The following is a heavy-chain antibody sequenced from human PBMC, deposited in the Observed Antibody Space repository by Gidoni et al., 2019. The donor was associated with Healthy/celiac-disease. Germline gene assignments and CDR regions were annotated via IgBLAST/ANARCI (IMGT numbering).Heavy chain of an antibody. CDR3: ARDVWEVVVPAAIVLRGDNWFDP. CDR2: ISYDGSNK. D-gene: IGHD2-2*01. V-gene: IGHV3-30-3*01. J-gene: IGHJ5*02. CDR1: GFTFSSYA. Sequence: QVQLVESGGGVVQPGRSLRLSCAASGFTFSSYAMHWVRKAPGKGLEWVAVISYDGSNKYYADSVKGRFTISRDNSKNTLYLQMNSLRAEDTAVYYCARDVWEVVVPAAIVLRGDNWFDPWGQGTLVTVSS.